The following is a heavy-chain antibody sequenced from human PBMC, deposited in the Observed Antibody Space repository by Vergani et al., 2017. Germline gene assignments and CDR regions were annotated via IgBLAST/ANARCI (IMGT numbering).Heavy chain of an antibody. CDR1: GGSISPYY. V-gene: IGHV4-4*07. D-gene: IGHD6-6*01. CDR3: AREYSGSVGFLAY. CDR2: VYPSEST. Sequence: QVQLQESGPGLVKPSETLSLTCIVSGGSISPYYWSWSRQPPGKGLEWMRRVYPSESTNYNPSLKSRVTMSVDTSKNLFSLKLSSVTAADTAVYYCAREYSGSVGFLAYWGQGTLVTVSS. J-gene: IGHJ4*02.